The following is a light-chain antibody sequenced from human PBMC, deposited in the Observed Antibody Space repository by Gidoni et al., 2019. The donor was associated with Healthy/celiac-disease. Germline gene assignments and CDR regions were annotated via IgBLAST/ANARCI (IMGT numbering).Light chain of an antibody. CDR3: SSYTSSSTWV. V-gene: IGLV2-14*01. J-gene: IGLJ3*02. Sequence: QSALTQPASVSGSPGQSITISCTGTSSAVGGYNYVSWYQQNPGKAPKLMIDDVSNRPSGVSNRFAGSKSGNTASLTISGLQAEDEADYYCSSYTSSSTWVFGGGTKLTVL. CDR1: SSAVGGYNY. CDR2: DVS.